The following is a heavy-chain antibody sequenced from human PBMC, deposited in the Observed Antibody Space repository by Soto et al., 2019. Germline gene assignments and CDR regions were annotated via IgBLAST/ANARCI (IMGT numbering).Heavy chain of an antibody. Sequence: QVQLVQSGAEVKKPGASVKVSCRVSGYTLTELSMHWVRQAPGKGLEWMGGFDPEDDETIYAQKFQGRVTMTEDTSTDTAYMELSSLRSEDTAVYYCATQGYCISTSCFSALKGGMDVWGQGTTVTVSS. V-gene: IGHV1-24*01. CDR3: ATQGYCISTSCFSALKGGMDV. CDR1: GYTLTELS. D-gene: IGHD2-2*01. J-gene: IGHJ6*02. CDR2: FDPEDDET.